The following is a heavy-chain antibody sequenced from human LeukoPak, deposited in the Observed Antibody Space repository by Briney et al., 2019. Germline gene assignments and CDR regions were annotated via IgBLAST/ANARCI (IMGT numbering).Heavy chain of an antibody. Sequence: GGSLRLSCAASGFTFSSYWMYWVRQAPGKGLEWVSSISSSSSYIYYADSVKGRFTISRDNAKNSLYLQVNSLRAEDTAVYYCAREIALAGLNDYWGQGTLVTVSS. D-gene: IGHD6-19*01. CDR3: AREIALAGLNDY. CDR1: GFTFSSYW. V-gene: IGHV3-21*01. CDR2: ISSSSSYI. J-gene: IGHJ4*02.